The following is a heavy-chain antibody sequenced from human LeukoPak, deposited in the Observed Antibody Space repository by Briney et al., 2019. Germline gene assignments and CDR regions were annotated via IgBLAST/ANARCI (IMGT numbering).Heavy chain of an antibody. CDR3: AREGGDIEVVDWFDP. CDR1: GGSISSGSYY. Sequence: PSETLSLSCTVSGGSISSGSYYWSWIRQPAGKGLEWIGRIYTSGSTNYNPSLKSRVTISVHTSKNQFSLKLSSVTAADTAVYYCAREGGDIEVVDWFDPWGQGTLVTVSS. D-gene: IGHD2-2*01. V-gene: IGHV4-61*02. J-gene: IGHJ5*02. CDR2: IYTSGST.